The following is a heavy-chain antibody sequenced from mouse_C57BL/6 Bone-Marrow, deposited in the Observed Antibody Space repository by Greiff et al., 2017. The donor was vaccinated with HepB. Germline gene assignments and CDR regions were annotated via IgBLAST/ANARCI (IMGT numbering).Heavy chain of an antibody. D-gene: IGHD3-2*02. CDR2: IDPSDSYT. J-gene: IGHJ2*01. CDR3: ARQGYAY. V-gene: IGHV1-50*01. Sequence: QVQLQQPGAELVKPGASVKLSCKASGYTFTSYWMQWVKQRPGQGLEWIGEIDPSDSYTNYNQKFKGKATLTVDTSSSTAYMQLSSLTSEDSAVYYCARQGYAYWGQGTTLTVSS. CDR1: GYTFTSYW.